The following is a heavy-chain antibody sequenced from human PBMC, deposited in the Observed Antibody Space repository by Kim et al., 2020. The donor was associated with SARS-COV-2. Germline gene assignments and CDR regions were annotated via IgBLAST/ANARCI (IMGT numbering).Heavy chain of an antibody. J-gene: IGHJ4*02. CDR2: VSSDGGDK. V-gene: IGHV3-30*03. CDR3: ARENLEENYFDS. CDR1: GFTFSSYE. Sequence: GGSLRLSCEASGFTFSSYEMHWVRQAPGRGLEWVADVSSDGGDKYYVDSVKGRFIISRDNSKKTMYLQMNSLRGEDTAVYFCARENLEENYFDSWGRGTL.